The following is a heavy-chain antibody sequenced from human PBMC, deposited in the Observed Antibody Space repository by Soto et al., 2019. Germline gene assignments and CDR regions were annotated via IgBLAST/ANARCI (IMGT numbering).Heavy chain of an antibody. J-gene: IGHJ6*02. CDR3: ARKGYGDYGGMDV. Sequence: EVQVVESGGGLVKPGGSLRLSCAASGFIFSSYSTNWVRQAPGKGLEWVSYISSSSSTKYYADSVKGRFTISRDNANNSLYLQMNSLRAEDTAVYYCARKGYGDYGGMDVWGQGTTVTVSS. D-gene: IGHD4-17*01. CDR1: GFIFSSYS. V-gene: IGHV3-21*01. CDR2: ISSSSSTK.